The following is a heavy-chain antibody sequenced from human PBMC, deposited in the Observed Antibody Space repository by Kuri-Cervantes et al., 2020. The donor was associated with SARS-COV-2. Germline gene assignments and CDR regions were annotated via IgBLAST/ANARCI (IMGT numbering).Heavy chain of an antibody. D-gene: IGHD4-17*01. Sequence: ASVKVSCKASGYTFTNYDINWVRQATGQGLEWMGWMNPNSGNTGYAQKFQGRVTITRNTSMSTAYMELSRLRSDDTAVYYCARVPYYGPLDYWGQGTLVTVSS. J-gene: IGHJ4*02. CDR2: MNPNSGNT. CDR1: GYTFTNYD. CDR3: ARVPYYGPLDY. V-gene: IGHV1-8*03.